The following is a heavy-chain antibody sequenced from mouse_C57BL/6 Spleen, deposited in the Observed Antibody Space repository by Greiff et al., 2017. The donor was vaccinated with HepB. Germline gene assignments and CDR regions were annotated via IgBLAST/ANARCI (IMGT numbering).Heavy chain of an antibody. Sequence: VQLQQSGPELVKPGASVQISCKASGYAFSSSWMNWVKQRPGKGLEWIGRIYPGDGDTNYNGKFKGKATLTADKSSSTAYMQLSSLTSEDSAVYFCARVAGYHYEGYFDYWGQGTTLTVSS. CDR1: GYAFSSSW. J-gene: IGHJ2*01. CDR3: ARVAGYHYEGYFDY. V-gene: IGHV1-82*01. CDR2: IYPGDGDT. D-gene: IGHD2-2*01.